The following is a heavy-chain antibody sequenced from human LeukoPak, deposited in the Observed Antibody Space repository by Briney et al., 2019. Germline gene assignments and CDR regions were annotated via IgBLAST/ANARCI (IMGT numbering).Heavy chain of an antibody. CDR3: ARVSDFWSGYSH. CDR2: IYSGGST. Sequence: GGSLRLSCAASGFTFSSYWMTWVRQAPGKGLEWVSVIYSGGSTYYADSVKGRFTLSRDNSKNTLFLQMNSLRAEDTAVYYCARVSDFWSGYSHWGQGTLVTVSS. V-gene: IGHV3-66*01. D-gene: IGHD3-3*01. CDR1: GFTFSSYW. J-gene: IGHJ4*02.